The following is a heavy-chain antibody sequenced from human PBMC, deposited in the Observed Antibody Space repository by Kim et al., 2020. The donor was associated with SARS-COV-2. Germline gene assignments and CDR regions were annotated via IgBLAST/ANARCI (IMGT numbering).Heavy chain of an antibody. CDR2: IESKTDGGTT. CDR1: GFTFSNAW. CDR3: TTGGYYDSSGYYYGSQTFDY. J-gene: IGHJ4*02. Sequence: GGSLRISCAASGFTFSNAWMSWVRQAPGKGLERVGRIESKTDGGTTDYAAPVKGRFTISRDDSKNTLYLQMNSLKTEDTAVYYCTTGGYYDSSGYYYGSQTFDYWGQGTLVTVSS. V-gene: IGHV3-15*04. D-gene: IGHD3-22*01.